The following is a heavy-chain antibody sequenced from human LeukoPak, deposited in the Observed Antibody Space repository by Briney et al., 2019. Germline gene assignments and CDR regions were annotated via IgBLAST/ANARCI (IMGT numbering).Heavy chain of an antibody. V-gene: IGHV1-46*01. J-gene: IGHJ4*02. Sequence: ASVKVSCKASGYTFTSYYMHWVRQAPGQGLEWMVIINPSGGSTSYAQKFQGRVSMTRDTSTSTVYTELSSLRSEDTAVYYCARDILPGLWFGELPDYWGQGTLVTVSS. CDR2: INPSGGST. CDR3: ARDILPGLWFGELPDY. CDR1: GYTFTSYY. D-gene: IGHD3-10*01.